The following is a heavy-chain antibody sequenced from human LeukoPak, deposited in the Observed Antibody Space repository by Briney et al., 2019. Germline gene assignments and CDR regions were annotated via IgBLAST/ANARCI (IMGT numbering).Heavy chain of an antibody. CDR3: ARDVPSPTYYYDSSGWDY. J-gene: IGHJ4*02. V-gene: IGHV4-4*07. Sequence: SETLSLTCTVSGGSISSYYWSWIRQPAGKGLEWIGRIYTSGSTNYNPSLKSRVTMSVDTSKNQFSLKLSSVTAADTAVYYCARDVPSPTYYYDSSGWDYWGQGTLVTVSS. CDR1: GGSISSYY. D-gene: IGHD3-22*01. CDR2: IYTSGST.